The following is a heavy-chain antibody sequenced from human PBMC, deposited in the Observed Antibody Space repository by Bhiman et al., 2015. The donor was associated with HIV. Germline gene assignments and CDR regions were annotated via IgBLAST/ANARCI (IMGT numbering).Heavy chain of an antibody. V-gene: IGHV3-21*03. J-gene: IGHJ6*02. CDR2: ISSSSSYI. Sequence: EVQLVESGGGLVKPGGSLRLSCAASGFTFSSYSMNWVRQAPGEGLEWVSSISSSSSYIYYADSVKGRFTISRDNAKNSLYLQMNSLRAEDTAVYYCAREGPYSSSDGMDVWGQGTTVTVSS. D-gene: IGHD6-6*01. CDR1: GFTFSSYS. CDR3: AREGPYSSSDGMDV.